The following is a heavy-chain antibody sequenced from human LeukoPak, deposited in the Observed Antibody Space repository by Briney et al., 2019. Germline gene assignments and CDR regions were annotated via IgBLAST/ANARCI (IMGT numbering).Heavy chain of an antibody. J-gene: IGHJ5*02. CDR3: ARGGRSYSSSWTRWFDP. CDR1: GGSFSGYY. CDR2: INHSGST. V-gene: IGHV4-34*01. Sequence: SETLSLTCAVYGGSFSGYYWSWIRQPPGKGLEWIGEINHSGSTNYNPSLKSRVTISVDTSKNQFSQKLSSVTAADTAVYYCARGGRSYSSSWTRWFDPWGQGTLVTVSS. D-gene: IGHD6-13*01.